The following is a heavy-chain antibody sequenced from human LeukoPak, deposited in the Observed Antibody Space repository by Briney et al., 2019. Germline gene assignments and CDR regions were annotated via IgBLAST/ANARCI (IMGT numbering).Heavy chain of an antibody. D-gene: IGHD6-19*01. CDR3: AKDSDQLYSSGWYDY. V-gene: IGHV3-9*01. CDR2: ISWNSGSI. CDR1: GFTFDDYA. Sequence: GGSLRLSCAASGFTFDDYAMHWVRQAPGKGLEWVSGISWNSGSIGYADSVKGRFTISRDNAKNSLYLQMNSLRAEDTALYYCAKDSDQLYSSGWYDYWGQGTLVTVSS. J-gene: IGHJ4*02.